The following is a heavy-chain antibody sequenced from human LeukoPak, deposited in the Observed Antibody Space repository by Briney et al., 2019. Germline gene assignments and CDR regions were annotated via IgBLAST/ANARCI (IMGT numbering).Heavy chain of an antibody. J-gene: IGHJ4*02. Sequence: ASVKVSCKASGYSFTNYAIYWVRQAPGQRLEWMGWINGGNGDTKYSQQFQGRVTITRDTTANTAYMELSSLRSEDTAVYYCARAYCSSTSCPPGNYWGQGTPVTVSA. V-gene: IGHV1-3*01. CDR2: INGGNGDT. CDR1: GYSFTNYA. CDR3: ARAYCSSTSCPPGNY. D-gene: IGHD2-2*01.